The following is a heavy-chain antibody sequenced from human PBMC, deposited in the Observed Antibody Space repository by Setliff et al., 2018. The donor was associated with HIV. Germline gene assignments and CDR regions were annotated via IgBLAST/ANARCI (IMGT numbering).Heavy chain of an antibody. CDR1: GGSMTSSNCY. CDR2: ISSSGST. J-gene: IGHJ4*02. CDR3: ARDPHYFDTSGHYSWFYFDY. Sequence: SETLSLTCTVSGGSMTSSNCYWGWIRQSPGRGLEWIGSISSSGSTTYHPSLRSRVTVSAATSTNQFSLKLTSVTAADTAVYFCARDPHYFDTSGHYSWFYFDYWGQGTLVTVSS. D-gene: IGHD3-22*01. V-gene: IGHV4-39*07.